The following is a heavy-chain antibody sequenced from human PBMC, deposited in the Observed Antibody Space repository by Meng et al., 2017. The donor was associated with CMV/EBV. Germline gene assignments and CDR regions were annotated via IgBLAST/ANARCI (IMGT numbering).Heavy chain of an antibody. J-gene: IGHJ6*02. V-gene: IGHV3-53*01. CDR3: ARGEYSSSSSGYYYYYGMDV. Sequence: GGSLRLSCAASGFTVSSNYMSWVRQASGKGLEWVSVIYSGGSTYYADSVKGRFTISRDNSKNTLYLQMNSLRAEDTAVYYCARGEYSSSSSGYYYYYGMDVWGQGTTVTVSS. D-gene: IGHD6-6*01. CDR2: IYSGGST. CDR1: GFTVSSNY.